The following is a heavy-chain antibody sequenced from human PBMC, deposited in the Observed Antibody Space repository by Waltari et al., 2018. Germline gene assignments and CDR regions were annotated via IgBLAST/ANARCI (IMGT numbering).Heavy chain of an antibody. J-gene: IGHJ4*02. V-gene: IGHV3-53*01. Sequence: EVQLVESGGGLIQPGGSLRLSCAASGFTVSINYMSWVRQDPGKGLEWVSVIYSGGSTYYADSVKGRFNISRDKSKNTLYLQMNSLRAEDTAVYYCAREMDFAAGTFDYWGQGTLVTVSS. CDR2: IYSGGST. D-gene: IGHD6-13*01. CDR1: GFTVSINY. CDR3: AREMDFAAGTFDY.